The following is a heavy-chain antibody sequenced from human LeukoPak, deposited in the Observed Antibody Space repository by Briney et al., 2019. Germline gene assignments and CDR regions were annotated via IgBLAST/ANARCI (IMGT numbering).Heavy chain of an antibody. Sequence: SETLSLTCTVSGGSISSYYWSWIRQPPGKGLEWIGYIYYSGSTNYNPSLKSRVTMSVDTSKNQFSLKLSSVTAADTAVYYCARGFYDILTGFDYWGQGTLVTVSS. CDR3: ARGFYDILTGFDY. CDR2: IYYSGST. CDR1: GGSISSYY. D-gene: IGHD3-9*01. J-gene: IGHJ4*02. V-gene: IGHV4-59*01.